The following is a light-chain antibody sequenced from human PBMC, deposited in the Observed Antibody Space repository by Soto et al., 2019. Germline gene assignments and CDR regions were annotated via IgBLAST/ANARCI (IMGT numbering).Light chain of an antibody. J-gene: IGKJ1*01. Sequence: DIQMTQSPSTLSASVGDRVTITCRASQSISSWLAWYQQKPGKAPKLLIFDASSLESGTPSRFSGRRSGTQFTLTINSLQPEDFATYYCLLDYAYFWAFGQGTKVDI. CDR1: QSISSW. CDR2: DAS. CDR3: LLDYAYFWA. V-gene: IGKV1-5*01.